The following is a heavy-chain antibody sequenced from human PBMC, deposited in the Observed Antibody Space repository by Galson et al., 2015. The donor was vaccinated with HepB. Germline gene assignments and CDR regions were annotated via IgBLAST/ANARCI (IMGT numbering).Heavy chain of an antibody. D-gene: IGHD6-13*01. V-gene: IGHV1-69*04. CDR3: ARDSSSSYYYYGMDV. J-gene: IGHJ6*02. Sequence: SVKVSCKASGGTFSSYTISWVRQAPGQGLEWMGRIVPILGIANYTQKFQGRVTITADKSTSTAYMELSSLRSEDTAVYYCARDSSSSYYYYGMDVWGQGTTVTVSS. CDR2: IVPILGIA. CDR1: GGTFSSYT.